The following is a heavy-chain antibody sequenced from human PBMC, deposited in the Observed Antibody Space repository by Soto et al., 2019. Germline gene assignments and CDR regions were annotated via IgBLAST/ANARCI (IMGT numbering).Heavy chain of an antibody. CDR1: GFTFSTSG. Sequence: QVQLVESGGGVVQPGRSLRLSCAASGFTFSTSGFHWVRQAPGKGLEWVAVIWFDGSKKYYVDSVKGRFTISRDNSKNTLYLQMNSLTAEETAVYYCARDLGSTNYYFDYWGQGTLVIVST. CDR2: IWFDGSKK. D-gene: IGHD5-12*01. J-gene: IGHJ4*02. V-gene: IGHV3-33*01. CDR3: ARDLGSTNYYFDY.